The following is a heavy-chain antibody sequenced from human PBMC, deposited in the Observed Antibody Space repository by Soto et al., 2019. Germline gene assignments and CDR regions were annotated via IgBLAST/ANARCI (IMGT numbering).Heavy chain of an antibody. V-gene: IGHV1-69*06. D-gene: IGHD3-3*01. J-gene: IGHJ3*01. Sequence: QERLVQSGAEVRKPGSSVKVSCKVTGGTSTRYAINWVRQAPGQGLEWMGGIVPMFGTSKYAQKFQGRVTITADTSTNIAYMELRSLRPDDTAVYLCAREGILGLFDAYDLWGQGTMVTVSS. CDR3: AREGILGLFDAYDL. CDR1: GGTSTRYA. CDR2: IVPMFGTS.